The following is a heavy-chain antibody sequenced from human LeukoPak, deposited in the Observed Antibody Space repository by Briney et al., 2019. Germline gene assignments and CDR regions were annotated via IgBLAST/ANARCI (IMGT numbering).Heavy chain of an antibody. D-gene: IGHD3-10*01. CDR3: AKDLSGGITMVRGVPSYFDY. J-gene: IGHJ4*02. CDR2: ISGSGGST. V-gene: IGHV3-23*01. CDR1: GFTFSSCA. Sequence: GGSLRLSCAASGFTFSSCAMSWVRQAPGKGLEWVSAISGSGGSTYYADSVKGRFTISRDNSKNTLYLQMNSLRAEDTAVYYCAKDLSGGITMVRGVPSYFDYWGQGTLVTVSS.